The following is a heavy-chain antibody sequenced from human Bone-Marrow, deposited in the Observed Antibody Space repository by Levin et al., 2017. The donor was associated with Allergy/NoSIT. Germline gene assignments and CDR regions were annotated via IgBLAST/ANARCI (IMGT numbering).Heavy chain of an antibody. Sequence: SQTLSLTCTVSDGSISRSTYYWGWIRQPPGKGLEWIGSINYSGSTFYNPSLESRVIISVDTSKNQFSLNLSSVTAADTAVYFCLRQPGELTTDKGWGLYDTYYYMDVWGKGTTVTVSS. J-gene: IGHJ6*03. CDR3: LRQPGELTTDKGWGLYDTYYYMDV. CDR2: INYSGST. CDR1: DGSISRSTYY. D-gene: IGHD3-16*01. V-gene: IGHV4-39*01.